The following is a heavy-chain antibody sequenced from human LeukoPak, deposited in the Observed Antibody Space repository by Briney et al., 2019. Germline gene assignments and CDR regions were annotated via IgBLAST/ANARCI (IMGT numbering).Heavy chain of an antibody. CDR2: ISSSGRTI. CDR1: GITFSNYS. CDR3: TRGSGYSYGYRPPFYYYMDV. V-gene: IGHV3-48*01. Sequence: GESLRLSCAPSGITFSNYSMNWVRQAPGKGLEWVSYISSSGRTIYYAGSVKGRFTISRGNAKNTLYLQMNSLRAEDTAVYYCTRGSGYSYGYRPPFYYYMDVWGKGTTVTVSS. J-gene: IGHJ6*03. D-gene: IGHD5-18*01.